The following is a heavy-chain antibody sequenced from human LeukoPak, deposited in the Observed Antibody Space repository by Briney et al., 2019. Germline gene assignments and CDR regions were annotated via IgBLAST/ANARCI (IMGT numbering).Heavy chain of an antibody. Sequence: GGSLRLSCAASGFTFNSYEMNWVRQAPGKGLEWVSFISSSGRTIFNADSVKGRFTISRDDAKNSLFLQINSLRAEDTAVYYCARDGWVDYWGQGTLVTVSS. CDR3: ARDGWVDY. CDR2: ISSSGRTI. J-gene: IGHJ4*02. CDR1: GFTFNSYE. V-gene: IGHV3-48*03. D-gene: IGHD6-19*01.